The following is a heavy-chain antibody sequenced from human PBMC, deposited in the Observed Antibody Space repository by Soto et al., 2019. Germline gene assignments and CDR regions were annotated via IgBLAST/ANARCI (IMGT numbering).Heavy chain of an antibody. J-gene: IGHJ6*03. D-gene: IGHD5-18*01. Sequence: SETLSLTCAVYGGSFSGYYWSWIRQPPGKGLEWIGEINHSGSTNYNPSLKSRVTITVDTSENQFSLKLSSVTAADTAVYYCARGGGGYSYGNYYYYYMDVWGKGTTVTVSS. V-gene: IGHV4-34*01. CDR1: GGSFSGYY. CDR2: INHSGST. CDR3: ARGGGGYSYGNYYYYYMDV.